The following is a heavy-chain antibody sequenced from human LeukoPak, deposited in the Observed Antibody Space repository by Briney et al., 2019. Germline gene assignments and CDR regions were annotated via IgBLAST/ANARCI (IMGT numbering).Heavy chain of an antibody. V-gene: IGHV3-7*03. CDR3: ARERSRTLDY. Sequence: HPGGSLRLSCAASGFTFSRYWMSWVRQAPGKGLEWVANIKQDGSENYYVDSVKGRFTISRDNAKNSLYLQMNSLRAEDTAVYYCARERSRTLDYWGQGTLVTVSS. D-gene: IGHD1-26*01. CDR1: GFTFSRYW. CDR2: IKQDGSEN. J-gene: IGHJ4*02.